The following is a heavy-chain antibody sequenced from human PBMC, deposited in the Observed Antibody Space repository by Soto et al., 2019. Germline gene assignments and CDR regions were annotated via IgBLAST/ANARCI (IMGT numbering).Heavy chain of an antibody. D-gene: IGHD2-2*01. CDR1: GGSVSSGSYY. J-gene: IGHJ6*02. CDR2: IYYSGGT. CDR3: ARDARTSYCSSTSCYPVGYYYYGMDV. Sequence: SETLSLTCTVSGGSVSSGSYYWSWIRQPPGKGLEWIGYIYYSGGTNYNPSLKSRVTISVDTSKNQFSLKLSSVTAADTAVYYCARDARTSYCSSTSCYPVGYYYYGMDVWGQGTTVTVSS. V-gene: IGHV4-61*01.